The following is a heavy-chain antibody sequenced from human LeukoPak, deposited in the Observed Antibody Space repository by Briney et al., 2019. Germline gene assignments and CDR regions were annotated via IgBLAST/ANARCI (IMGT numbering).Heavy chain of an antibody. Sequence: GGSLRLSCSASGFTFSSYAMHWVRQAPGKGLEWVAVISYDGSNKYYADSVKGRFTISRDNSKNTLYLQMNSLRAEDTAVYYCARDVADSSGYYPDYWGQGTLVTVSS. CDR3: ARDVADSSGYYPDY. CDR2: ISYDGSNK. D-gene: IGHD3-22*01. CDR1: GFTFSSYA. V-gene: IGHV3-30*04. J-gene: IGHJ4*02.